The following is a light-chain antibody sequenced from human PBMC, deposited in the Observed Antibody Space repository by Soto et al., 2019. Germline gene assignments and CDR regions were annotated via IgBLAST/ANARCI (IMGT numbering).Light chain of an antibody. V-gene: IGLV2-14*01. Sequence: QSALTQPASVSGSPGQSITISCTGTSSDVGGYNYVSWYQQRPGKAPKLIIYEVNNRPSGVSDRFSGSKSGNTASLTISGLQAEDEADYYCSSFTSTSTQVLGGGTKLTVL. CDR3: SSFTSTSTQV. CDR2: EVN. J-gene: IGLJ3*02. CDR1: SSDVGGYNY.